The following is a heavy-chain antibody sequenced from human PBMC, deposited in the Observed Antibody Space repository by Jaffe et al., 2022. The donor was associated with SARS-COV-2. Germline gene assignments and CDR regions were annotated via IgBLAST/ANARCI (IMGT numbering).Heavy chain of an antibody. V-gene: IGHV3-30-3*01. Sequence: QVQLVESGGGVVQPGRSLRLSCAASGFTFSSYAMHWVRQAPGKGLEWVAVISYDGSNKYYADSVKGRFTISRDNSKNTLYLQMNSLRAEDTAVYYCAREFGGIQLWLIGSDKGHFDYWGQGTLVTVSS. CDR2: ISYDGSNK. CDR3: AREFGGIQLWLIGSDKGHFDY. J-gene: IGHJ4*02. CDR1: GFTFSSYA. D-gene: IGHD5-18*01.